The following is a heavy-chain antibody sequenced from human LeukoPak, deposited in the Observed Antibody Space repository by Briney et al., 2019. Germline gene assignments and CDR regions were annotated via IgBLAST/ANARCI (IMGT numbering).Heavy chain of an antibody. D-gene: IGHD6-13*01. J-gene: IGHJ6*03. CDR1: RFTFSNYY. Sequence: GGSLRLSCAASRFTFSNYYMTWVRQAPGKGLEWVANIKQDGSEKNYVDSVKGRFTISRDNARNSLYLHMNSLRAEDTAVYHCARVREQQLYYYQYYNMDVWGKGTTVTVSS. V-gene: IGHV3-7*01. CDR3: ARVREQQLYYYQYYNMDV. CDR2: IKQDGSEK.